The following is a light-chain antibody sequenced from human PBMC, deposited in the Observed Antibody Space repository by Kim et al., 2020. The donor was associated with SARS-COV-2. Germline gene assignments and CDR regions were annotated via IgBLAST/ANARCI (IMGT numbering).Light chain of an antibody. CDR3: AAWDDDLNGLV. V-gene: IGLV1-36*01. CDR1: RSKIGGNG. CDR2: YDE. J-gene: IGLJ1*01. Sequence: KRATSDGPGSRSKIGGNGLNWYQQFPGKTPELIIYYDELLPSGISDRFSSCKSGTTATLAITELQSGDEADYYCAAWDDDLNGLVFGTGTKGTVL.